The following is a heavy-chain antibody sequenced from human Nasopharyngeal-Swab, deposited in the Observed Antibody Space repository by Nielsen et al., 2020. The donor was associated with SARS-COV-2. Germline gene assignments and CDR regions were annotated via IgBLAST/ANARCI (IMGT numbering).Heavy chain of an antibody. CDR2: INPTTGGT. Sequence: ASVKVSCKASTSTFNAYYIHWVRQAPGQGLEWMGRINPTTGGTLYTQTFEGRVTMTTDTSTSTTYMELRGLTSDHTAVYYCTRALSGVYDFWGQGALVTVSS. J-gene: IGHJ4*02. D-gene: IGHD2-15*01. V-gene: IGHV1-2*06. CDR3: TRALSGVYDF. CDR1: TSTFNAYY.